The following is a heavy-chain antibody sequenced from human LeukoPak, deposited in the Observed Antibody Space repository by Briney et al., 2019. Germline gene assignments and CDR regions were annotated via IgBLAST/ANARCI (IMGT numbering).Heavy chain of an antibody. CDR1: GGSISSSSYY. Sequence: SETLSLTCTVSGGSISSSSYYWGWIRQPPGKGLEWIGSIYYSGSTYYNPSLKSRVTISVDTSKNQFSLKLSSVTAADTAVYYCASLPELTAAHYYKLYYFDYWGQGTLVTVSS. V-gene: IGHV4-39*01. D-gene: IGHD3-22*01. CDR2: IYYSGST. J-gene: IGHJ4*02. CDR3: ASLPELTAAHYYKLYYFDY.